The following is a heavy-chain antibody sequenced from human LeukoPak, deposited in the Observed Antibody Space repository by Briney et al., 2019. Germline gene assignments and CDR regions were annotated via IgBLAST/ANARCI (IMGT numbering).Heavy chain of an antibody. J-gene: IGHJ4*02. CDR2: IYTSGST. Sequence: PSQTLSLTCTVAGGSITSGSYYWSWIRQPSGKGLEWIGRIYTSGSTNYNPSLKSRVTISVDTSKNQFSLKLSSVTAADTAMYYCAREGDSQPYWGQGTLVTVSS. CDR1: GGSITSGSYY. CDR3: AREGDSQPY. V-gene: IGHV4-61*02. D-gene: IGHD2-21*02.